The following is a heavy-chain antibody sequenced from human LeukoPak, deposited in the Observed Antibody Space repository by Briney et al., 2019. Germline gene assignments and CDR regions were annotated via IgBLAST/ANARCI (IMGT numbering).Heavy chain of an antibody. CDR1: GYSITSSSW. CDR2: IYHSGTT. J-gene: IGHJ4*02. Sequence: SDTLSLTCAVSGYSITSSSWWGWIRQPPGKGLEWIGYIYHSGTTYYNPSLQSRVTVSVDTSKNQFSLKLSSVTAVDTAVYYCARKENVYCYFDYWGQGTLVTVSS. CDR3: ARKENVYCYFDY. V-gene: IGHV4-28*01. D-gene: IGHD2-15*01.